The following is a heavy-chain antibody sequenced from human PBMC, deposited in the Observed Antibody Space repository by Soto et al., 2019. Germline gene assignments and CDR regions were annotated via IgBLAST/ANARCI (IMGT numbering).Heavy chain of an antibody. J-gene: IGHJ4*02. D-gene: IGHD3-3*01. Sequence: GGSLRLSCAASGFTFSSYAMHWVRQAPGKGLEWVAVISYDGSNKYYADSVKGRFTISRDNSKNTLYLQMNSLRAEDTAVYYCATSNSRFLEWSYYFDYWGQGTLVNVSS. CDR2: ISYDGSNK. V-gene: IGHV3-30-3*01. CDR3: ATSNSRFLEWSYYFDY. CDR1: GFTFSSYA.